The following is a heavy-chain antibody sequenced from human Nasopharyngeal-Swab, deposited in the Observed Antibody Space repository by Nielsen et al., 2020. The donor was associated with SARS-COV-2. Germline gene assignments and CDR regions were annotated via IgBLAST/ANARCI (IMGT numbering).Heavy chain of an antibody. D-gene: IGHD3-9*01. CDR1: GGTFSSYA. J-gene: IGHJ6*02. CDR3: ASSDRYFDWLPKYYGMDV. CDR2: IIPTLGIA. Sequence: SVKVSCKASGGTFSSYAISWVRQAPGQGLEWMGRIIPTLGIANYAQKFQGRVTITADKSTSTAYMELSSLRSEDTAVYYCASSDRYFDWLPKYYGMDVWGQGTTVTVSS. V-gene: IGHV1-69*04.